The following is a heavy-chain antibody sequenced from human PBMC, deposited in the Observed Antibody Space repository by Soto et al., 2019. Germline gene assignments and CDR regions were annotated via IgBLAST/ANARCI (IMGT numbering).Heavy chain of an antibody. Sequence: KASETLSLTCAVSGGSISSSNWWSWVRQPPGKGLEWIGEIYHSGSTNYNPSLKSRVTISVDKSKNQFSLKLSSVTAADTAVYYCARGPGWLRDAFEIWGQGTMVTVSS. J-gene: IGHJ3*02. CDR1: GGSISSSNW. CDR3: ARGPGWLRDAFEI. CDR2: IYHSGST. D-gene: IGHD5-12*01. V-gene: IGHV4-4*02.